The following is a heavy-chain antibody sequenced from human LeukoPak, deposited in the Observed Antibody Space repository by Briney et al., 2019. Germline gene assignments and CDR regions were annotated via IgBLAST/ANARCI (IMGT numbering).Heavy chain of an antibody. CDR2: IYTSGST. CDR3: ARGRPYYYGSGSWGYFEY. Sequence: PSETLSLTCTVSGGSISSGSYYWIWIRQPAGKGLEWIGRIYTSGSTNYNPSLKSRVTISVDTSKNQFSLKLSSVTAADTAVYYCARGRPYYYGSGSWGYFEYWGQGTLVTVSS. J-gene: IGHJ4*02. V-gene: IGHV4-61*02. CDR1: GGSISSGSYY. D-gene: IGHD3-10*01.